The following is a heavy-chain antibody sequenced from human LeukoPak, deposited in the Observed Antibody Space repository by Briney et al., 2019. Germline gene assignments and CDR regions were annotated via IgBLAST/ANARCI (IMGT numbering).Heavy chain of an antibody. CDR2: IYYGGST. D-gene: IGHD6-19*01. CDR3: ARAVSGRFDY. J-gene: IGHJ4*02. V-gene: IGHV4-59*08. Sequence: SETLSLTCTVSGGSMSPYHWGWIRQPPGKGLEWTGYIYYGGSTNYNPSLNSRVTISVDTSKIQFSLRLSAVTAADTAIYYCARAVSGRFDYWGQGALVTVSS. CDR1: GGSMSPYH.